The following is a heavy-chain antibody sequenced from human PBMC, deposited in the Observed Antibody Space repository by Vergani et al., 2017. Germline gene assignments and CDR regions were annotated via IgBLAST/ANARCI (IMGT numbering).Heavy chain of an antibody. J-gene: IGHJ3*02. CDR1: GFTFSDYY. Sequence: QVQLVESGGGLVKPGGSLRLSCAASGFTFSDYYMSWIRQAPGKGLEWVSYISSSSSYTNYADSVKGRFTISRDNAKNSLYLQMNSLRAEDTAVYYCARTAVAGTDQGVNDAFDIWGQGTMVTVSS. CDR2: ISSSSSYT. CDR3: ARTAVAGTDQGVNDAFDI. V-gene: IGHV3-11*06. D-gene: IGHD6-19*01.